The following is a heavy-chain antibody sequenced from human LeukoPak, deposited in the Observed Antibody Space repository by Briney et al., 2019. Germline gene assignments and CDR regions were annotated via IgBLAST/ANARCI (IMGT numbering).Heavy chain of an antibody. D-gene: IGHD2-15*01. V-gene: IGHV3-64D*06. CDR1: GFTFSNYA. J-gene: IGHJ3*02. CDR2: ISSNGGST. Sequence: PGGSLRLSCSASGFTFSNYAMHWVRHAPGKGLEYVSAISSNGGSTYYADSVKGRFTISRDNSKNTLYLQMSSLRAEDTAVYYCVKALGYCSGGSCLAFDIWGQGTMVTVSS. CDR3: VKALGYCSGGSCLAFDI.